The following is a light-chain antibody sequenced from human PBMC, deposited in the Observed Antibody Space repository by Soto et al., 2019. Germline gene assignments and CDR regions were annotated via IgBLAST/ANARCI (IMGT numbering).Light chain of an antibody. V-gene: IGLV2-8*01. CDR2: EVS. CDR1: SSDVGEYKY. J-gene: IGLJ1*01. Sequence: SALTQPPSASGSPGQSVTISCTGSSSDVGEYKYVSWYQQHPGKAPKLVIYEVSKRPPGVPNRFSGSKSGNTASLTVSGLQSEDEAEYYCISYAGNNIYVIGTGTKVTVL. CDR3: ISYAGNNIYV.